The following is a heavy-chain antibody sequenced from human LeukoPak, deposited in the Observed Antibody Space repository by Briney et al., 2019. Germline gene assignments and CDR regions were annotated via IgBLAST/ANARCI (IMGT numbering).Heavy chain of an antibody. D-gene: IGHD3-22*01. J-gene: IGHJ4*02. V-gene: IGHV1-2*02. CDR1: GYTFIGYY. CDR3: ARGFTEFYYDSSGYYNY. Sequence: ASVKVSCKASGYTFIGYYMHWVRQAPGQGLESMGWINPNSGGTNYAQKFQGRVTMTRDTSISTAYMDLSRLRSDDTAVYYCARGFTEFYYDSSGYYNYWGQGTLVTVSS. CDR2: INPNSGGT.